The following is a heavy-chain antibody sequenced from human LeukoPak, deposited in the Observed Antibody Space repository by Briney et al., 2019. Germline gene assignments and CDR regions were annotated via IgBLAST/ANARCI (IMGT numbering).Heavy chain of an antibody. V-gene: IGHV4-4*07. CDR3: ARDRKHYDFWSGYIWFDP. Sequence: SETLSLTCTVSGGSISSYYWSWIRQPAGKGLEWIGRIYTSGSTNYNPSLKSRVTMSVDTSKNQFPLKLSSVTAADTAVYYCARDRKHYDFWSGYIWFDPWGQGTLVTVSS. D-gene: IGHD3-3*01. J-gene: IGHJ5*02. CDR2: IYTSGST. CDR1: GGSISSYY.